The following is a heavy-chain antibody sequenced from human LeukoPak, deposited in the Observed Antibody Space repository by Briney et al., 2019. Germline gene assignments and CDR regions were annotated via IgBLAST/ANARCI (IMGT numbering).Heavy chain of an antibody. CDR3: AGDSGYEGYYYYMDV. V-gene: IGHV3-74*01. CDR2: INSDGSST. CDR1: GFTFSSYW. Sequence: GGSLRLSCAASGFTFSSYWMHWVRQAPGKGLVWVSRINSDGSSTSYADSVKGRFTISRDNAKNTLYLQMNSLRAEDTAVYYCAGDSGYEGYYYYMDVWGKGTTVTISS. D-gene: IGHD5-12*01. J-gene: IGHJ6*03.